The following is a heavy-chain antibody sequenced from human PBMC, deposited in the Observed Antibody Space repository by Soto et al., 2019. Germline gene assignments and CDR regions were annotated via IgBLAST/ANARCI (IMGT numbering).Heavy chain of an antibody. CDR3: AGGRSSSFDL. J-gene: IGHJ4*02. CDR1: GDSVFLNGIA. V-gene: IGHV6-1*01. Sequence: QAQLQQSGPGLLKPSQTLSLTCDISGDSVFLNGIAWNWLRQSPSRGLEWVGRTYYKSRWYNEYAVSITTRLIVKLVTSKTQCSLQLKSVSPADTAVYYCAGGRSSSFDLWGQGTRVAVSS. CDR2: TYYKSRWYN. D-gene: IGHD6-13*01.